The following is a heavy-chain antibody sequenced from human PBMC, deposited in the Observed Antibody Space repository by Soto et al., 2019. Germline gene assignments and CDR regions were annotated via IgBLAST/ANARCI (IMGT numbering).Heavy chain of an antibody. V-gene: IGHV3-23*01. J-gene: IGHJ5*02. D-gene: IGHD3-22*01. Sequence: PGGSLRLSCAASGFTFSSYAMSWVRQAPGKGLEWVSAISGSGGSTYYADSVKGRFTISRDNSKNTLYLQMNSLRAEDTAVYYCAKDHYYDSSGYNRWFDPWGQGTLVTVSS. CDR3: AKDHYYDSSGYNRWFDP. CDR1: GFTFSSYA. CDR2: ISGSGGST.